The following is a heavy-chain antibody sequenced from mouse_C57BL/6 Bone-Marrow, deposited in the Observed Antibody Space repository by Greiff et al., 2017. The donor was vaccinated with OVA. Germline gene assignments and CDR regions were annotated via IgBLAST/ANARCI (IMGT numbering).Heavy chain of an antibody. J-gene: IGHJ4*01. Sequence: QVQLQQPGAELVKPGASVKLSCKASGYTFTSYWMQWVKQRPGQGLEWIGEIDPSDSYTNYNQKFKGKATLTVDTSSSTAYMQLSSLTSEDSAVYYCASDYGRYWDGAMDYWGQGTSVTVSS. CDR3: ASDYGRYWDGAMDY. D-gene: IGHD1-1*01. CDR2: IDPSDSYT. CDR1: GYTFTSYW. V-gene: IGHV1-50*01.